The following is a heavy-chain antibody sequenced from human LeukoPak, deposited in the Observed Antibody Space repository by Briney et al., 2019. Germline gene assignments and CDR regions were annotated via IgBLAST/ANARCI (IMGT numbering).Heavy chain of an antibody. CDR1: GYTFTSYA. CDR2: INPSGGST. V-gene: IGHV1-46*01. J-gene: IGHJ4*02. Sequence: GASVKVSCKASGYTFTSYAMHWVRQAPGQGLEWMGIINPSGGSTSYAQKFQGRVTMTRDTSTSTVYMELSSLRSEDTAVYYCARNTPGGYTFDYWGQGTLVTVSS. D-gene: IGHD3-16*02. CDR3: ARNTPGGYTFDY.